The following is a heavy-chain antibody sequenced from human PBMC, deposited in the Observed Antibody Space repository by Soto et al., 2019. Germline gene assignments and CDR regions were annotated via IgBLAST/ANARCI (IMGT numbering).Heavy chain of an antibody. Sequence: GSLKLACAACGVTVRSYVMNWVRQAPGKGLEWVSSISSSSSYIYYADSVKGRFTISRDNAKNSLYLQMNSLRAEDTAVYYCARESSSATWGQGTLVTVSS. CDR1: GVTVRSYV. D-gene: IGHD6-6*01. CDR2: ISSSSSYI. V-gene: IGHV3-21*01. J-gene: IGHJ5*02. CDR3: ARESSSAT.